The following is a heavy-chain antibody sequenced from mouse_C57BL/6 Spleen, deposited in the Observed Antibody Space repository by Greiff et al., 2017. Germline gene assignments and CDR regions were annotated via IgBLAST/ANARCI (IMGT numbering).Heavy chain of an antibody. CDR2: IWTGGGT. V-gene: IGHV2-9-1*01. CDR3: ASLAYYSNYGYFDV. Sequence: VKVVESGPGLVAPSQSLSITCTVSGFSLTSYAISWVRQPPGKGLEWLGVIWTGGGTNYNSALKSRLSISKDNSKSQVFLKMNSLQTDDTARYYCASLAYYSNYGYFDVWGTGTTVTVSS. CDR1: GFSLTSYA. D-gene: IGHD2-5*01. J-gene: IGHJ1*03.